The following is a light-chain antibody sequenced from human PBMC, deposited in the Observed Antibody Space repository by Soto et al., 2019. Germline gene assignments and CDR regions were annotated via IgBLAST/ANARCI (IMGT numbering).Light chain of an antibody. CDR2: EDD. J-gene: IGLJ2*01. V-gene: IGLV6-57*04. CDR3: QSYDSSTPVV. CDR1: SGNIVSNY. Sequence: NFMLTQPHSVSESPGKTVTISCTRSSGNIVSNYVQWYQQRPGSAPTTLIYEDDQRPSGVPDRFSGSIDRSSNSASLTISGLKTEDEADYYCQSYDSSTPVVFGGGTQLTVL.